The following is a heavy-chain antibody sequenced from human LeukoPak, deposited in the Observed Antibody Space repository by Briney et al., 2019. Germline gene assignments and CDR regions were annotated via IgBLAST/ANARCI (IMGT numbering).Heavy chain of an antibody. D-gene: IGHD2/OR15-2a*01. J-gene: IGHJ4*02. CDR3: ARRGFLHGDYLVY. CDR2: INPSGGST. V-gene: IGHV1-46*01. CDR1: GYTFTSYY. Sequence: GASVKVSCKASGYTFTSYYMHWVRQAPGQGLEWMGIINPSGGSTSYAQKLQGRVTMTRDTYTSTVYMELSSLRSEDTAVYYCARRGFLHGDYLVYWGQGTLVTVSS.